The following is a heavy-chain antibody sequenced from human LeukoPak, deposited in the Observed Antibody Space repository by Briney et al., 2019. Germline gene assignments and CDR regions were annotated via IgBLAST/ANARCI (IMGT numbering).Heavy chain of an antibody. J-gene: IGHJ4*02. CDR2: LGIAGDT. Sequence: GGSLRLSCAASGFTVSSYAMHWVRQPIGKGLEWVSALGIAGDTFYPGSVKGGFTISRENARNSLYLQMNSLRAEDTAMYYCARQMQSHGNFDSWGQGTLVTVSS. D-gene: IGHD1-26*01. V-gene: IGHV3-13*01. CDR3: ARQMQSHGNFDS. CDR1: GFTVSSYA.